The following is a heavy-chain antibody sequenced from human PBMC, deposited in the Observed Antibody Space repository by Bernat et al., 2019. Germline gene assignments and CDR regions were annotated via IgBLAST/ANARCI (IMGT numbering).Heavy chain of an antibody. Sequence: QVQLVESGGGVVQPGGSLRLSCAASGFTFSSCGIHWVRQAPGRGLEWVSFIRYDGSDKYYADSVKGRFTISRDNPKNTLYLQMNNLRPEDTAVYYCAKDDLAVGVYPSFDYWGLGTLVTVSS. V-gene: IGHV3-30*02. D-gene: IGHD6-19*01. J-gene: IGHJ4*02. CDR2: IRYDGSDK. CDR3: AKDDLAVGVYPSFDY. CDR1: GFTFSSCG.